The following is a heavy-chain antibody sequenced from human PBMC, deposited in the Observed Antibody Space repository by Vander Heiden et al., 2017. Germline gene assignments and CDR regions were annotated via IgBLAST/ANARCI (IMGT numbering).Heavy chain of an antibody. J-gene: IGHJ6*02. D-gene: IGHD3-10*01. CDR1: GYTLTELS. CDR2: FDPEDGET. V-gene: IGHV1-24*01. CDR3: ATDIRITMVRGVIDYYYYGMDV. Sequence: QVQLVQSGAEVKKPGASVKVSCKVSGYTLTELSMHWVRQAPGKGLEWMGGFDPEDGETIYAQKFQGRVTMTEDTSTDTAYMELGSLRSEDTAVYYCATDIRITMVRGVIDYYYYGMDVWGQGTTVTVSS.